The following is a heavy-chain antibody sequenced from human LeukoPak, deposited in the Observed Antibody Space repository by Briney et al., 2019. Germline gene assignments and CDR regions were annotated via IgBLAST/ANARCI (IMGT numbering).Heavy chain of an antibody. D-gene: IGHD5-12*01. CDR2: ISGSGGST. CDR3: ARAGGLRYFDY. J-gene: IGHJ4*02. CDR1: GFTFSSYA. Sequence: PGGSLRLSCAASGFTFSSYAMSWVRQAPGKGLGWVSAISGSGGSTYYADSVKGWFTISRDNSKNTLYLQMNSLRAEDTAVYYCARAGGLRYFDYWGQGTLVTVSS. V-gene: IGHV3-23*01.